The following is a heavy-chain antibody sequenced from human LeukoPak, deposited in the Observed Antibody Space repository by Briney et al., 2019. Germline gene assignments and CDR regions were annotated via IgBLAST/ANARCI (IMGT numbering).Heavy chain of an antibody. J-gene: IGHJ4*02. CDR1: GFTFSSYA. Sequence: GRSLRLSCAASGFTFSSYAMSWVRPAPGKGLEWVSGISGSGGSTYYADSVKGRFTISRDNSKNTLYLRMNSLRAEDTAVYFCATPYRNIVVVPAAIGVPGYWGQGTLVTVSS. CDR3: ATPYRNIVVVPAAIGVPGY. D-gene: IGHD2-2*01. CDR2: ISGSGGST. V-gene: IGHV3-23*01.